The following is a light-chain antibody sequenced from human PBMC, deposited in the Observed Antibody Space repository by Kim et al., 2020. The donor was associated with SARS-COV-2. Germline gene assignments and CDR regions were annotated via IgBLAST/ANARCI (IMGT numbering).Light chain of an antibody. CDR3: ATWDDSLDVWM. Sequence: GQRVTISCSGSSSNSGSNTVNWYQQFPGTAPQLLIDTDDRRPSGVSDRVSCSKSGTSASLAISALRSEDEAAYYCATWDDSLDVWMFGGGTQLTVL. CDR2: TDD. V-gene: IGLV1-44*01. CDR1: SSNSGSNT. J-gene: IGLJ3*02.